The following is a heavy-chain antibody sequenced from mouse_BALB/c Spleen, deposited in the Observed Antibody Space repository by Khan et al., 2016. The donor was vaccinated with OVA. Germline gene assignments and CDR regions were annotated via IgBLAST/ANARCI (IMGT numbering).Heavy chain of an antibody. V-gene: IGHV3-2*02. CDR3: ARTARIKY. J-gene: IGHJ2*01. D-gene: IGHD1-2*01. CDR2: ISYSGST. CDR1: GYSITSGYG. Sequence: VQLQQSGPGLVKPSQSLSLTCTVTGYSITSGYGWNWIRQFPGNKLEWMGYISYSGSTNYNPSLKSRISITRDTSKNQFFLQLNSVTTEDTTTYYCARTARIKYWGQGTTLTASS.